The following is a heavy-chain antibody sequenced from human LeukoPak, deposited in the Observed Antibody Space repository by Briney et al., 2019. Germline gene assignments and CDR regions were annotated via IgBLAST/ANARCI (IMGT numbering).Heavy chain of an antibody. D-gene: IGHD6-19*01. CDR1: GYTSTGYY. Sequence: ASVKVSCKASGYTSTGYYMHWVRQAPGQGLEWMGWINPNSGGTNYAQKFQGRVTMTRDTSISTAYMELSRLRSDDTAVYYCARDGGSGFSVNYWGQGTLVTVSS. V-gene: IGHV1-2*02. J-gene: IGHJ4*02. CDR3: ARDGGSGFSVNY. CDR2: INPNSGGT.